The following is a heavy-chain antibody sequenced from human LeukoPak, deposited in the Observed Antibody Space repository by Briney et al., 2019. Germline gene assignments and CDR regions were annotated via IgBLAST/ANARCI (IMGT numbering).Heavy chain of an antibody. CDR1: GFTFSSYS. Sequence: GGSLRLSCAASGFTFSSYSMNWVRQAPGKGLEWVSSISSSSSYIYYADSVKGRFTISRDNAKNSLYLQMTSLRAEDTAVYYCAKSRGYSYGLYYFDYWGQGTLVTVSS. CDR3: AKSRGYSYGLYYFDY. CDR2: ISSSSSYI. J-gene: IGHJ4*02. D-gene: IGHD5-18*01. V-gene: IGHV3-21*01.